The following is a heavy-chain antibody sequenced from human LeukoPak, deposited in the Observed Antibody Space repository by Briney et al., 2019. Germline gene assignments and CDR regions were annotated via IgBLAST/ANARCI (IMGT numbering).Heavy chain of an antibody. Sequence: SETLSLTCTVSGDSISTSNSYWGWIRQPPGKGLEWIGSIYYSGNTYYNPSLKSRVTISIDTSKNHFSLNLTSVTAADTAVYYCARTYYYGSGSSYFDPWGQGTLVTVSS. CDR2: IYYSGNT. J-gene: IGHJ5*02. CDR1: GDSISTSNSY. D-gene: IGHD3-10*01. V-gene: IGHV4-39*02. CDR3: ARTYYYGSGSSYFDP.